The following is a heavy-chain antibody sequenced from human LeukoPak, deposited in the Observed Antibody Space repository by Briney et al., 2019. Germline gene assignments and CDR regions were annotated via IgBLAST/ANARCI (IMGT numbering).Heavy chain of an antibody. J-gene: IGHJ3*02. CDR3: ARPATMWLATRDAFDI. V-gene: IGHV3-7*01. CDR2: IKQDGSEK. Sequence: GGSLRLSCAASGFTFSSYWMSWVRQAPGKGLEWVANIKQDGSEKYYVDSVKGRFTISRDNAKNSLYLQMNSLRAEDTAVYYCARPATMWLATRDAFDIWGQGTMVTVSS. CDR1: GFTFSSYW. D-gene: IGHD5-12*01.